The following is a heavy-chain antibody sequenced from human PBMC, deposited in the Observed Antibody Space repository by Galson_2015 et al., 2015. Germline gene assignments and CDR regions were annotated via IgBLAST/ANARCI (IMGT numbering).Heavy chain of an antibody. J-gene: IGHJ6*02. CDR2: IFHTGTT. CDR1: GVSISSTSSY. CDR3: ARDAGFSNTMIDGSGGMDV. D-gene: IGHD3-10*01. V-gene: IGHV4-39*07. Sequence: SETLSLTCNVSGVSISSTSSYWGWIRQPPGKGLEWLGSIFHTGTTYYNPSLISRLTISIDTSKNQFSLRLTSVTAADTAMYYCARDAGFSNTMIDGSGGMDVWGQGTTVTVSS.